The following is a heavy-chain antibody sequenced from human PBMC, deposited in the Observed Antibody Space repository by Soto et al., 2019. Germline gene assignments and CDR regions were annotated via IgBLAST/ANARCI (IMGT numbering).Heavy chain of an antibody. CDR1: GYTFTSYG. V-gene: IGHV1-18*01. D-gene: IGHD2-15*01. CDR3: ARVISWDIVVVVAATGYYYMDV. J-gene: IGHJ6*03. Sequence: VASVKVSCKASGYTFTSYGISWVRQAPGQGLEWMGWISAYNGNTNYAQKLQGRVTMTTDTSTSTAYMELRNLRSDDTAVYYCARVISWDIVVVVAATGYYYMDVWGKGTTVTVSS. CDR2: ISAYNGNT.